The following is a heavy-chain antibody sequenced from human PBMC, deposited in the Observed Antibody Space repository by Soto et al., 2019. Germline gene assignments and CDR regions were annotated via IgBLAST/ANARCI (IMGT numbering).Heavy chain of an antibody. Sequence: QVQLVESGGGLVKPGGSLRLSCAASGFTFSDHFMSWIRQAPGQGLEWVSYVSRSGSSIYYADPVKGRFTISRDNAKNSLDLQMNGLRAEDTAVYYCARVPKGVVVAANDNWGQGSLVTVSS. CDR2: VSRSGSSI. V-gene: IGHV3-11*01. J-gene: IGHJ4*02. D-gene: IGHD2-15*01. CDR1: GFTFSDHF. CDR3: ARVPKGVVVAANDN.